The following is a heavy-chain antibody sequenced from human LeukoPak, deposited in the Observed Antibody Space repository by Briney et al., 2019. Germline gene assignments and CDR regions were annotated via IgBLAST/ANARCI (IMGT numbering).Heavy chain of an antibody. CDR1: GFTFSTYA. CDR3: AKARGFAVVTAIDS. CDR2: ISVRGDGT. Sequence: GGSLRLSCAASGFTFSTYAMNWVRQAPGRGLEWVSVISVRGDGTFYADSVKGRFSISRDTSKGTLSLQMNSLRAEDTAVYYCAKARGFAVVTAIDSWGQGTLVTVSS. J-gene: IGHJ4*02. D-gene: IGHD2-21*02. V-gene: IGHV3-23*01.